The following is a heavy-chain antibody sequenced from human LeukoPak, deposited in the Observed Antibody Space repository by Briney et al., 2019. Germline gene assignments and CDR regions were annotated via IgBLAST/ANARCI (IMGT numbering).Heavy chain of an antibody. J-gene: IGHJ4*02. CDR2: ITSSSSYI. D-gene: IGHD6-19*01. CDR1: GFTFSSYG. Sequence: PGGSLRLSCAASGFTFSSYGMNWVRQAPGKGLEWVSSITSSSSYIYYADSVKGRFTISRDNAKNSLYLQMNSLRAEDTAVYYCARAATPRAVPSSGWPDYWGQGTLVTVSS. CDR3: ARAATPRAVPSSGWPDY. V-gene: IGHV3-21*01.